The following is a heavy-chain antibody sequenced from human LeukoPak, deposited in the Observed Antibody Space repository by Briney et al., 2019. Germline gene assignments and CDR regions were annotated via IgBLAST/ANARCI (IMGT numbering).Heavy chain of an antibody. J-gene: IGHJ5*02. CDR3: AKELRGYSYGLRNNWFDP. CDR1: GFTFSSYW. CDR2: ISYDGSNK. Sequence: PGGSLRLSCTASGFTFSSYWMTWVRQAPGKGLEWVAVISYDGSNKYYADSVKGRFTISRDNSKNTLYLQMNSLRAEDTAVYYCAKELRGYSYGLRNNWFDPWGQGTLVTVSS. D-gene: IGHD5-18*01. V-gene: IGHV3-30*18.